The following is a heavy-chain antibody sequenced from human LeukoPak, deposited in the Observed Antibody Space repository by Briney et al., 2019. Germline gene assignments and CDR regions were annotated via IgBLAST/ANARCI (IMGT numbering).Heavy chain of an antibody. CDR1: GGSISSSSYY. Sequence: SETLSLTCTVSGGSISSSSYYWGWIRQPPGKGLEWIGSIYYSGSTYYNPSLKSRVTISVDTSKNQFSLKLSSVTAADTAVYYCAREDSQLVRGLVYYYYGMDVWGQGTTVTVSS. V-gene: IGHV4-39*07. D-gene: IGHD6-13*01. CDR2: IYYSGST. CDR3: AREDSQLVRGLVYYYYGMDV. J-gene: IGHJ6*02.